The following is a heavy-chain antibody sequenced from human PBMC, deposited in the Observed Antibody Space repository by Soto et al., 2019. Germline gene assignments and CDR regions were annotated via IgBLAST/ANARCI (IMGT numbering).Heavy chain of an antibody. Sequence: GGSLRLSCAASGFTFSSYAMSWVRQAPGKGLEWVSAISGSGGSTYYADSVKGRFTISRDNSKNTLYLQMNSLRAEDTAVYYCAKSLLGGVVAATLFDYWGQGTLVTVSS. CDR1: GFTFSSYA. CDR2: ISGSGGST. V-gene: IGHV3-23*01. D-gene: IGHD2-15*01. J-gene: IGHJ4*02. CDR3: AKSLLGGVVAATLFDY.